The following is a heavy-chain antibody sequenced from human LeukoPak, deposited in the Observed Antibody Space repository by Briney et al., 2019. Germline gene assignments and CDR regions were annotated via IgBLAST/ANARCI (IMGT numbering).Heavy chain of an antibody. CDR3: AGRGLSTGWTFDY. Sequence: SETLSLTCRVSGGSISTYYWSWIRRPAGKGLDWIAQIHTSGSTNFNPSLKSRVSISMDTPNNQFSLMISSATAADTAIYYCAGRGLSTGWTFDYWGHGTLVTVSS. V-gene: IGHV4-4*07. CDR2: IHTSGST. D-gene: IGHD6-19*01. J-gene: IGHJ4*01. CDR1: GGSISTYY.